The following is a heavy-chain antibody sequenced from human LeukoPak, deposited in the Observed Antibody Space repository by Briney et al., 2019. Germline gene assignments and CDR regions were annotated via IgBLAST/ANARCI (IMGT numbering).Heavy chain of an antibody. CDR2: IKEDGSEK. CDR3: ARVSSSRYFDY. J-gene: IGHJ4*02. D-gene: IGHD6-13*01. V-gene: IGHV3-7*03. CDR1: GLIFSGCG. Sequence: GGSLRLSCVASGLIFSGCGLYWVRQAPGKGLEWVASIKEDGSEKYYVDSVKGRFTISRDNAKNSLYLQMNSLRAEDTAVYYCARVSSSRYFDYWGQGTLVTVSS.